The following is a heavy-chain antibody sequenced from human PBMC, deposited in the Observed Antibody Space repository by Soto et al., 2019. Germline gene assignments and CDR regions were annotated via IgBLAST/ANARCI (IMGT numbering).Heavy chain of an antibody. CDR3: ARDRTRYQLPPQGRGVIMNLDY. J-gene: IGHJ4*02. Sequence: SVKVSCKASGGTFSSYTISWVRQAPGQGLEWMGRIIPILGIANYAQKFQGRVTITADKSTSTAYMELSSLRSEDTAVYYCARDRTRYQLPPQGRGVIMNLDYWGQGTLVTVSS. CDR2: IIPILGIA. V-gene: IGHV1-69*04. CDR1: GGTFSSYT. D-gene: IGHD3-10*01.